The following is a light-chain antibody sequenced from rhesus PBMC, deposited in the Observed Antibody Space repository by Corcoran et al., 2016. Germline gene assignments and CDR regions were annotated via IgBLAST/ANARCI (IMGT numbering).Light chain of an antibody. J-gene: IGKJ1*01. CDR2: GGS. Sequence: DIVMTQTPLALAITPGEPASMSCRSSQSLLDNKGNSDLSWYLQRPGPSPPLLICGGSNRASGVPERFSVIGSGTDFTLKITKVEAEDVGYYYCVQTLAFPRTFGQGTKVEIK. V-gene: IGKV2-72*02. CDR1: QSLLDNKGNSD. CDR3: VQTLAFPRT.